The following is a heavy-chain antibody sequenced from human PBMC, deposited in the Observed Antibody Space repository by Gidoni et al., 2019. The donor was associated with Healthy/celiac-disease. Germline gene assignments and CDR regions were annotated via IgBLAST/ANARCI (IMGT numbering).Heavy chain of an antibody. Sequence: EVQLVQPGAEVKKPGATVKISCKVSGSTFTDYYMDWVQQAPGKGLEWMGLFDPEDGETIDAEKFQGRVTITADTSTDTAYMELSSLRSEDTAVYYCATVYTTGGDFDYWGQGTLVTVSS. V-gene: IGHV1-69-2*01. CDR1: GSTFTDYY. CDR2: FDPEDGET. CDR3: ATVYTTGGDFDY. D-gene: IGHD3-16*01. J-gene: IGHJ4*02.